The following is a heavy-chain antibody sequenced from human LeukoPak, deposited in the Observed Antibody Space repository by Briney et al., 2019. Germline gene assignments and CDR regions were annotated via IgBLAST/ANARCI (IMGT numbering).Heavy chain of an antibody. J-gene: IGHJ4*02. Sequence: SETLSLTCAVYGGSFSGYYWSWIRQPPVKGLEWIGEINHSGSTNYNSSLKSRVTISVDTSKNQFSLKLSSVTAADTAVYYCARGSWGNLTTYYFDYWGQGTLVTVSS. CDR2: INHSGST. CDR3: ARGSWGNLTTYYFDY. D-gene: IGHD1-1*01. CDR1: GGSFSGYY. V-gene: IGHV4-34*01.